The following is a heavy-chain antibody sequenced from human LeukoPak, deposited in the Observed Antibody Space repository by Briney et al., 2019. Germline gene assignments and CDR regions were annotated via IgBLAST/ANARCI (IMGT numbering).Heavy chain of an antibody. CDR2: ISGSGGST. D-gene: IGHD3-10*01. V-gene: IGHV3-23*01. Sequence: GGSLRLSCAASGFTFSSYAMSWLRQAPGKGLEWVSAISGSGGSTYYADSVKGRFTISRDNSKNTLYLQMNSLRAEDTAVYYCAAFMVRGVIVEDYWGQGTLVTVSS. CDR3: AAFMVRGVIVEDY. CDR1: GFTFSSYA. J-gene: IGHJ4*02.